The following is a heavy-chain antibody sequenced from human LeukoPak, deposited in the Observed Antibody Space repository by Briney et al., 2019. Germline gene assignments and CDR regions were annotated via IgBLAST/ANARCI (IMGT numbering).Heavy chain of an antibody. Sequence: GGSLRLSCAASGFTFSSYSMNWVRQAPGKGLEWVSYISSSSSTLYYADSVKGRFTISRDNAKNLLYLDMNSLRAEDTAVYYCARDPSIKVRGVRFDYWGQGILVTVSS. CDR2: ISSSSSTL. J-gene: IGHJ4*02. D-gene: IGHD3-10*01. V-gene: IGHV3-48*01. CDR3: ARDPSIKVRGVRFDY. CDR1: GFTFSSYS.